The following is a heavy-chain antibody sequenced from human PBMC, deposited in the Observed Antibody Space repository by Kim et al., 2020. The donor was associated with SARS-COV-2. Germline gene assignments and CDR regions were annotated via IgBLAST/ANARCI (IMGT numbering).Heavy chain of an antibody. Sequence: ASVKVSCKPSGFTLTDYYMHWVRQAPGQGLEWIGWINPDSAGTNYAPNFQGRVTVTRDMSINTAYMELTRLTSDDTAIYYCAREVQHSNSFDYWGQGTLVTVSS. V-gene: IGHV1-2*02. J-gene: IGHJ4*02. CDR1: GFTLTDYY. CDR3: AREVQHSNSFDY. D-gene: IGHD3-22*01. CDR2: INPDSAGT.